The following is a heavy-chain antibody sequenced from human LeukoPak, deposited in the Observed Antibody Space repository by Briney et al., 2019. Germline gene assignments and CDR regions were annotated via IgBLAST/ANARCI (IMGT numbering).Heavy chain of an antibody. V-gene: IGHV4-34*01. CDR2: INHSGST. Sequence: SETLSLTCAVYGGSFSGYYWSWIRQPPGKGLEWIGEINHSGSTNYNPSLKSRVTISVDTSKNQFSLKLSSVTAADTAVYYCARRLRRYCSSTSCYRGENDYWGQGTLVTVSS. CDR3: ARRLRRYCSSTSCYRGENDY. D-gene: IGHD2-2*01. J-gene: IGHJ4*02. CDR1: GGSFSGYY.